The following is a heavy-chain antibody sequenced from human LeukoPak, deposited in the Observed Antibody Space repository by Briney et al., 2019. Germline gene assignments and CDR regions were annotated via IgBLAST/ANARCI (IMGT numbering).Heavy chain of an antibody. Sequence: PGGSLRLSCAASGVTFTSYSMNWVRQAPGKGLEWASTISGGGGSTYYADSGKGRFTISRDNSKNTLYLQVNSLRAEDTAVYYCAKGGKWDVTPFDYWGQGTLVTVSS. J-gene: IGHJ4*02. CDR1: GVTFTSYS. CDR2: ISGGGGST. CDR3: AKGGKWDVTPFDY. D-gene: IGHD1-26*01. V-gene: IGHV3-23*01.